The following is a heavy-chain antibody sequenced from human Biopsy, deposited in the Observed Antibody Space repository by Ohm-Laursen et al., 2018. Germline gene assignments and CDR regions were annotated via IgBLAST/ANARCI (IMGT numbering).Heavy chain of an antibody. V-gene: IGHV4-59*02. CDR2: IYYSVMT. Sequence: SDTLSLTWTVSGDSVTKYYWSWIRQPPGKGLEWIVHIYYSVMTNYNPSLQSLVPISVDTSRNQFSLTLSSVTAADTAVYYCARDSEILNYGNFKYYHYYGMDVWGQGTKVTVSS. J-gene: IGHJ6*02. CDR3: ARDSEILNYGNFKYYHYYGMDV. CDR1: GDSVTKYY. D-gene: IGHD4-11*01.